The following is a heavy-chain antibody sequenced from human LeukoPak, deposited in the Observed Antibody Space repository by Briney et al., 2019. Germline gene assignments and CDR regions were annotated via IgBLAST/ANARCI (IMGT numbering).Heavy chain of an antibody. CDR2: IRQDGSET. J-gene: IGHJ4*02. D-gene: IGHD6-6*01. CDR1: GFTFSTYW. V-gene: IGHV3-7*01. Sequence: GGSLRLSCAASGFTFSTYWMSWVRRAPGKGLEWVANIRQDGSETYYVDSLKGRFTISRDNAKNSLYLQMNSLRAEDTAVYYCASPRRGSSWFIWGQGTLVTVSS. CDR3: ASPRRGSSWFI.